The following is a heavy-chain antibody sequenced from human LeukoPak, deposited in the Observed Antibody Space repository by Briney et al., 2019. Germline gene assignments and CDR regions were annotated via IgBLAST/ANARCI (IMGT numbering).Heavy chain of an antibody. CDR1: GGSISSGGYY. CDR2: IYHSGST. CDR3: ARDPPYSTSGPRWFDP. D-gene: IGHD6-6*01. V-gene: IGHV4-30-2*01. Sequence: SETLSLTCTVSGGSISSGGYYWSWIRQPPGKGLEWIGYIYHSGSTFYNPPLKSRVTISVDRSKNQFSLKLSSVTAADTAVYYCARDPPYSTSGPRWFDPWGQGTLVTVSS. J-gene: IGHJ5*02.